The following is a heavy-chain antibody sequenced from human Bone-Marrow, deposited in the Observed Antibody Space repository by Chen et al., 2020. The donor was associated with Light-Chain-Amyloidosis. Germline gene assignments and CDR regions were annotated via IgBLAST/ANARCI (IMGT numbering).Heavy chain of an antibody. CDR2: ISYDGSNK. V-gene: IGHV3-30*18. J-gene: IGHJ3*02. Sequence: QVQLVESGGGVVQPGRSLRLSCAASGFTFSRYGMDWVRQAPGKGLEWVAVISYDGSNKYYADSVKGRFTISRDNSKNTLYLQMNSLRAEDTAVYYCAKDIRKLDAFDIWGQGTMVTVSS. CDR3: AKDIRKLDAFDI. CDR1: GFTFSRYG.